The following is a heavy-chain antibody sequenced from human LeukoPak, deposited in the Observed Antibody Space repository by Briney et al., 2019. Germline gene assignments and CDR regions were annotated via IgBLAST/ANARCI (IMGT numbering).Heavy chain of an antibody. J-gene: IGHJ6*02. V-gene: IGHV1-18*01. Sequence: GASVKVSCKASGYTFTSYGISWVRQAPGQGLEWMGWISAYNGNTNYAQKLQGRVTMTTDTSTSTAYMELRSLRSDDTAVYYCARGPITMVRGVILRHYYYGMDVWGQGTTVTVSS. D-gene: IGHD3-10*01. CDR2: ISAYNGNT. CDR3: ARGPITMVRGVILRHYYYGMDV. CDR1: GYTFTSYG.